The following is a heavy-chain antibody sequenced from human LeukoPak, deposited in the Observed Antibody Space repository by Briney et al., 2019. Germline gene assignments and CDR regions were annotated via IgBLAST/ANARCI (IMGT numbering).Heavy chain of an antibody. CDR1: QLTFSTYA. CDR2: ISTSDSRT. CDR3: AKRAAAGSGYYNFFVDV. J-gene: IGHJ6*04. V-gene: IGHV3-23*01. Sequence: GGSLSLSCTASQLTFSTYAMSWVRKAPGKGLDWAQGISTSDSRTYYADSVKGRFVISRDNSKNTLYLQMNSLRAEDTAVYYCAKRAAAGSGYYNFFVDVWGNGTSVTVSS. D-gene: IGHD6-13*01.